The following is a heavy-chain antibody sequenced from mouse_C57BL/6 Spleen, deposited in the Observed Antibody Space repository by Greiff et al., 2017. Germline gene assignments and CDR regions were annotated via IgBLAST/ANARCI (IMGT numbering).Heavy chain of an antibody. J-gene: IGHJ2*01. CDR1: GYAFSSYW. CDR3: AGEGVGLGYFDY. V-gene: IGHV1-80*01. CDR2: IYPGDGDT. Sequence: QVQLQQSGAELVKPGASVKISCKASGYAFSSYWMNWVKQRPGKGLEWIGQIYPGDGDTNYNGKFKGKATLTADKSSSTAYMQLSSLTSGDSAVYFCAGEGVGLGYFDYWGQGTTLTVSS. D-gene: IGHD1-1*02.